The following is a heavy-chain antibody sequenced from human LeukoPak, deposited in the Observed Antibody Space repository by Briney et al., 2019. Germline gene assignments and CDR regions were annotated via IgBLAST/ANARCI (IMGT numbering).Heavy chain of an antibody. CDR1: GFAVNSNY. J-gene: IGHJ5*02. CDR3: ARGSVVDL. CDR2: IYSGGDT. V-gene: IGHV3-66*02. D-gene: IGHD3-10*01. Sequence: GRSLRLSCAASGFAVNSNYMSWVRRPPGKGLEWVSIIYSGGDTYSADSVRGRFTISRDDSKNTLSLQMNSLRVDDTAIYYCARGSVVDLWGQGTLFTVSS.